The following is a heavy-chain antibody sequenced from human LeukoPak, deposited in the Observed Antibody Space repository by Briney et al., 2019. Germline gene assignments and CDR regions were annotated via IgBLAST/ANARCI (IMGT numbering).Heavy chain of an antibody. D-gene: IGHD2-2*01. J-gene: IGHJ3*02. CDR1: GGSLSSYF. CDR2: IYYSGTT. CDR3: ARSPRDQDAFDI. V-gene: IGHV4-59*01. Sequence: SETLPLTCTVSGGSLSSYFWSWIRQPPGKGLEWIGYIYYSGTTNYNPSLKSRVTISVDTSKDQFSLKLSSVTAADTAVYYCARSPRDQDAFDIWGQGTTVTVSS.